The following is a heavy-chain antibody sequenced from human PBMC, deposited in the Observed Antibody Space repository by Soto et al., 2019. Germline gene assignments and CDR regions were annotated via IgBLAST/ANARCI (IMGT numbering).Heavy chain of an antibody. CDR2: ISGSGGST. D-gene: IGHD2-15*01. CDR1: GFTFSSYA. CDR3: AKLGYCSGGSCPEAFDI. J-gene: IGHJ3*02. V-gene: IGHV3-23*01. Sequence: GGSLRLSCAASGFTFSSYAMSWVRQAPGKGLEWVSAISGSGGSTYYADSVKGRFTISRDNSKNTLYLQMNSLRAEDTAVYYCAKLGYCSGGSCPEAFDIWGQGTMVTVSS.